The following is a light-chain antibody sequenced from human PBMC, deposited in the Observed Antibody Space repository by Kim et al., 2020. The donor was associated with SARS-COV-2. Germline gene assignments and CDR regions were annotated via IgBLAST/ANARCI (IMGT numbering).Light chain of an antibody. V-gene: IGKV1-5*01. CDR3: QQYESFPYT. J-gene: IGKJ2*01. Sequence: IQVTQSPSTLSASIGDRVIITCRASQSISNWLAWYQQKPGKGPKLLMYDASSLESGVPSRFSGSGSGTEFTLTISGLQPDDFATYYCQQYESFPYTFGQGTKLEI. CDR1: QSISNW. CDR2: DAS.